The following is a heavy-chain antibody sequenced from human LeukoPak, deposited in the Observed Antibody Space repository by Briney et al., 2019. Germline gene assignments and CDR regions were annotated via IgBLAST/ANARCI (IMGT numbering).Heavy chain of an antibody. V-gene: IGHV1-24*01. CDR2: FDPEDGET. CDR1: GYTLTELS. CDR3: ATVSPGHDYGGPELDY. Sequence: ASMKVSCKVSGYTLTELSMHWVRQAPGKGLEWMGGFDPEDGETIYAQKFQGRVTMTEDTSTDTAYMELSSLRSEDTAVYYCATVSPGHDYGGPELDYWGQGTLVTVSS. D-gene: IGHD4-23*01. J-gene: IGHJ4*02.